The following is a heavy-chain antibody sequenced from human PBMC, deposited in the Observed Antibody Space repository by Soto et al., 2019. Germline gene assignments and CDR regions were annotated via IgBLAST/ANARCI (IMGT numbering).Heavy chain of an antibody. CDR1: GFNFKNNA. J-gene: IGHJ5*02. V-gene: IGHV3-23*01. D-gene: IGHD3-10*01. CDR3: ARASYYSNTSALRAWFDP. Sequence: EMQLLESGGGLVQPGGSLRLSCTASGFNFKNNAMSWVRQAPGKGLEWVSGISGSGGSTYDADSVKGRFTISRDNSRPTLYLLMNSLRADDTAKYYCARASYYSNTSALRAWFDPWGQGTLVTVSS. CDR2: ISGSGGST.